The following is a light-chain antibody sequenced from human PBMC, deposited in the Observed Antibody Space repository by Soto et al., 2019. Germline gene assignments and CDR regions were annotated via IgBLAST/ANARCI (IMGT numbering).Light chain of an antibody. V-gene: IGLV2-14*01. CDR2: EVS. CDR1: SSDVGGYNY. Sequence: QSALTQPASVSGSSGQSITISCTGTSSDVGGYNYVSWYQQHPGKAPKLMIYEVSNRPSGVSNRFSGSKSGNTASLTISGLQAEDEADYYCSSYTSSRIWVFGGGTKLTVL. J-gene: IGLJ3*02. CDR3: SSYTSSRIWV.